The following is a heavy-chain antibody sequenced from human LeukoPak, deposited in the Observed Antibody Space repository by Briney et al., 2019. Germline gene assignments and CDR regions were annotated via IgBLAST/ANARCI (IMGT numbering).Heavy chain of an antibody. Sequence: GGSLRLSCAASGFTFSSYAMSWVRQAPGKGLEWVSGIYNTADYTFYTDSVKGRFTISRDNSKNTLYLQMNSLRAEDTAVYYCAKVYMVRGVITPFDYWGQGTLVTVSS. CDR1: GFTFSSYA. V-gene: IGHV3-23*01. CDR2: IYNTADYT. J-gene: IGHJ4*02. D-gene: IGHD3-10*01. CDR3: AKVYMVRGVITPFDY.